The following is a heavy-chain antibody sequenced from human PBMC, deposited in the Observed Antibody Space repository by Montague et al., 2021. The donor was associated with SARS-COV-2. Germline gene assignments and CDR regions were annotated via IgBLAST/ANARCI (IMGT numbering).Heavy chain of an antibody. CDR3: ARVGRQQLVRLSGMDV. D-gene: IGHD6-13*01. CDR1: GGSISCSSYY. CDR2: IYYSGST. V-gene: IGHV4-39*07. Sequence: SETLSLTCTVSGGSISCSSYYWGWIRQPPGKGLEWIGSIYYSGSTYYNPSLKSRVTISVDTSKNQFSLKLGSVTAADTAVYYCARVGRQQLVRLSGMDVWGQGTTVTVSS. J-gene: IGHJ6*02.